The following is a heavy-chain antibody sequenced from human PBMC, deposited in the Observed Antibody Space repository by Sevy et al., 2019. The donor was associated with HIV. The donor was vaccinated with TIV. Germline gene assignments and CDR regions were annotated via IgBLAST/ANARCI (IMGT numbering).Heavy chain of an antibody. V-gene: IGHV3-7*01. Sequence: GGSLRLSCAASGFTFGSYWMTWVRQAPGKGLEWVANIKEDGSGRFYVDSGRGRFTVSRDKAKKTLYLQMNNLGGEDTALYYCARLYSSSSGRGLDNWGQGALVTVSS. CDR2: IKEDGSGR. J-gene: IGHJ4*02. CDR1: GFTFGSYW. D-gene: IGHD6-6*01. CDR3: ARLYSSSSGRGLDN.